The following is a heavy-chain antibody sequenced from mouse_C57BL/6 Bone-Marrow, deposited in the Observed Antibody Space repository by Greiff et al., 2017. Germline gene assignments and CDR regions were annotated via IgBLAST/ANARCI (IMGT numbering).Heavy chain of an antibody. CDR1: GYTFTSYG. CDR3: ATLASTSYAMDY. CDR2: VYPRSGNT. D-gene: IGHD5-1*01. Sequence: QVQLQQSGAELARPGASVKLSCKASGYTFTSYGISWVKQRTGQGLEWIGEVYPRSGNTYYNEKFKGKATLTEDKSSSTAYMELRSLTSEDSAVYFCATLASTSYAMDYWGQGTSVTVSS. V-gene: IGHV1-81*01. J-gene: IGHJ4*01.